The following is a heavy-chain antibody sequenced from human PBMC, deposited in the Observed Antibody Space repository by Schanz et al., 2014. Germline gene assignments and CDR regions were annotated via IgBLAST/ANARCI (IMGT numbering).Heavy chain of an antibody. D-gene: IGHD3-22*01. CDR3: ARDYESDLSSPRHDAFDV. CDR2: ISGSSSTK. V-gene: IGHV3-48*01. J-gene: IGHJ3*01. CDR1: GITFSGYS. Sequence: EVQLLESGGALVQPGGSLRLSCAASGITFSGYSMNWVRQAPGKGLEWVSYISGSSSTKYYADSVKGRFTISRDNGKNSFYLQINSGRPEDPAVYFCARDYESDLSSPRHDAFDVWGQGTVVTVSS.